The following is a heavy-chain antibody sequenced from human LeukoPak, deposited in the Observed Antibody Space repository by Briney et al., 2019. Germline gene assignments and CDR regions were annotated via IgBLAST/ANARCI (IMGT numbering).Heavy chain of an antibody. CDR2: INAGNGNT. D-gene: IGHD3-22*01. CDR3: ARSYSSGYYFFGY. Sequence: GASVKVSCKASGYTFTGYYMHWVRQAPGQRLEWMGWINAGNGNTKYSQEFQGRVTITRDTSASTAYMELSSLRSEDMAVYYCARSYSSGYYFFGYWGQGTLVTVSS. J-gene: IGHJ4*02. CDR1: GYTFTGYY. V-gene: IGHV1-3*03.